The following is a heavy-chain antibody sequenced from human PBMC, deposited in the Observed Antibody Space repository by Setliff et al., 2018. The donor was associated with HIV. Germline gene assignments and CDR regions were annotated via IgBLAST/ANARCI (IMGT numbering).Heavy chain of an antibody. CDR3: ARVDRCSGGSCYFIDY. Sequence: SETLSLTCTVSGGSISSSSYYWGWIRQPPGKGLEWIGSIYYSGSTYYNPSLRSRVIISVDTSKNEFSLKVSSVAAADTAVYYCARVDRCSGGSCYFIDYWGQGTLVTVSS. D-gene: IGHD2-15*01. CDR2: IYYSGST. CDR1: GGSISSSSYY. V-gene: IGHV4-39*07. J-gene: IGHJ4*02.